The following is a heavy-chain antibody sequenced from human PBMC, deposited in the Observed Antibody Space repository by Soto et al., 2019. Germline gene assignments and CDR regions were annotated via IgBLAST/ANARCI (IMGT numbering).Heavy chain of an antibody. J-gene: IGHJ5*02. Sequence: SGPTLVNPTQTLTLTCTFSGFSLSTSGVGVGWKRQPPGKALEWLALIYWNDDKRYSPSLKSRLTITKDTSKNQVVLTITNMDPVDTATYYCAQIALYGSGSYPPFTWGQGTLVTVSS. D-gene: IGHD3-10*01. V-gene: IGHV2-5*01. CDR2: IYWNDDK. CDR1: GFSLSTSGVG. CDR3: AQIALYGSGSYPPFT.